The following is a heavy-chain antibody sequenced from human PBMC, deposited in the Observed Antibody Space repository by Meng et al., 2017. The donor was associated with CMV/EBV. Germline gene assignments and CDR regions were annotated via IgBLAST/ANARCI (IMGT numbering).Heavy chain of an antibody. J-gene: IGHJ4*02. V-gene: IGHV6-1*01. D-gene: IGHD3-10*01. CDR2: TYYRSKWYN. Sequence: LRLSCAISGYSVSSNSTAWNWITQSPSRGLEWLGRTYYRSKWYNDYAVSVKSRITINPDTSKNQFSLQLNSVTPEDTAVYYCARGPGGRFDYWGQGTLVTVSS. CDR1: GYSVSSNSTA. CDR3: ARGPGGRFDY.